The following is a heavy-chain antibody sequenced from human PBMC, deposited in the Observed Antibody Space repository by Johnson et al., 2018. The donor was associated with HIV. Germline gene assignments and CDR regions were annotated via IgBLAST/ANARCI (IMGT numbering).Heavy chain of an antibody. Sequence: VQLVESGGGLVQPGGSLRLSCVASGFTFDDYGMSWVRQAPGKGLEWVSGINWNSGSIGYADSVKGRFTISRDNAKNSLYLQMNSLRAADTALYYCARARAYNWNSQSTSDAFDIWGQGTMVTVSS. D-gene: IGHD1-20*01. CDR2: INWNSGSI. J-gene: IGHJ3*02. V-gene: IGHV3-20*04. CDR3: ARARAYNWNSQSTSDAFDI. CDR1: GFTFDDYG.